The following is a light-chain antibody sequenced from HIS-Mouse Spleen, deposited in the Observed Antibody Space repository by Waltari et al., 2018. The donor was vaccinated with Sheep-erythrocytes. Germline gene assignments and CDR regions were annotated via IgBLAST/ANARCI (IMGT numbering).Light chain of an antibody. CDR3: QAWDSSTVV. J-gene: IGLJ2*01. CDR1: NLGDKY. CDR2: QDS. V-gene: IGLV3-1*01. Sequence: SYELTQPPSVSVSPGQTASITCSGDNLGDKYACWYQQKPAHSPVLVIYQDSKRPSVIPERFSGSNSGDTATLTISGTHAMDEADYYWQAWDSSTVVFGGGTKLTVL.